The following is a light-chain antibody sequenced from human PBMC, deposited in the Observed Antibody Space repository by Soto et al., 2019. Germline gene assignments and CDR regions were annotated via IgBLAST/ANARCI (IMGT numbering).Light chain of an antibody. CDR3: RSYARRRTYV. Sequence: QSVLTQPPSVSGAPGQRVTISCTGSSSNIGAGYDVHWYQQLPGTAPKLIIYGISNRPSGVPDRFSGSKSGTSASLPITGLLAEDEADYYCRSYARRRTYVFGRGTKLTVL. J-gene: IGLJ2*01. V-gene: IGLV1-40*01. CDR1: SSNIGAGYD. CDR2: GIS.